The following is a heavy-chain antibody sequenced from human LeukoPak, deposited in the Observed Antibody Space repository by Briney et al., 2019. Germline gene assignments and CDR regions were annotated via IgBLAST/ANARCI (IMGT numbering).Heavy chain of an antibody. CDR1: GDSITSGYY. Sequence: PSETLSLTCTVSGDSITSGYYWGWIRQPPGKGLEWIGSIHHSGSTYSNLSLKSRVTKSVDTSKNQFSLKLSSVTAADTAVYYCARVRSVAQGGAFDIWGRGTMVTVSS. CDR3: ARVRSVAQGGAFDI. J-gene: IGHJ3*02. D-gene: IGHD6-6*01. V-gene: IGHV4-38-2*02. CDR2: IHHSGST.